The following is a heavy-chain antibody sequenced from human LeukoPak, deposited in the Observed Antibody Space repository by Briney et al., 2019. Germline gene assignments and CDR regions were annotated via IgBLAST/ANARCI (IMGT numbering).Heavy chain of an antibody. CDR1: GFTFSSYA. J-gene: IGHJ6*02. Sequence: GRSLRLSCAASGFTFSSYAMHWVRQAPGKGLEWVSHISSSGSAKYYADSVKGRFTISKDNSKNTVYLQMSSLRVDDTAVYYCAKAASSSWPSYYYGMDVWGQGTTVTVSS. CDR2: ISSSGSAK. V-gene: IGHV3-23*01. CDR3: AKAASSSWPSYYYGMDV. D-gene: IGHD6-13*01.